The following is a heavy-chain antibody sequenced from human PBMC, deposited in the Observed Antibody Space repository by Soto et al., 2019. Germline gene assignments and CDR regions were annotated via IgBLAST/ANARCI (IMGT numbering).Heavy chain of an antibody. CDR2: MYHSGST. D-gene: IGHD3-10*02. CDR3: ARSVFS. V-gene: IGHV4-30-2*01. Sequence: SDTLSLTCAVSGGSISSCGYSWSWIRQPPGKGLEWIGYMYHSGSTYYNPSLKSRVTISIDRSKNQFSLKLTSVTAADTAVYYCARSVFSWGQGTLVPVSS. CDR1: GGSISSCGYS. J-gene: IGHJ5*02.